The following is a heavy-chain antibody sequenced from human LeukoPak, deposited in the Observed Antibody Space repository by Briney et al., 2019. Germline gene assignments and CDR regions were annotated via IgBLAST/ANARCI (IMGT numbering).Heavy chain of an antibody. CDR2: TYTSGST. D-gene: IGHD3-16*01. J-gene: IGHJ4*02. CDR1: GDSIRRYY. Sequence: PETLSLTCTVPGDSIRRYYGSWSRQPAGKGGEGVGLTYTSGSTNYTPSLKSRFTMSVDTSKNQFSLKLSSVTAADTAVYYCARVKGGAIDVWGQGTLVTVSS. CDR3: ARVKGGAIDV. V-gene: IGHV4-4*07.